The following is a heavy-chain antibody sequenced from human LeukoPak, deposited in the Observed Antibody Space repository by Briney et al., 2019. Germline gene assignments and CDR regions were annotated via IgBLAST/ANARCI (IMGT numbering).Heavy chain of an antibody. V-gene: IGHV6-1*01. CDR3: AKEASWYSSGWYDYFDY. CDR2: TYYRSKWYN. Sequence: SQTLSLTCAISGDSVSTNSATWTWLRQSPSRGLEWLGRTYYRSKWYNDYAVSMKSRITINPDTSKNQFSLQLNSVTPEDTAVYYCAKEASWYSSGWYDYFDYWGQGTLVTVSS. CDR1: GDSVSTNSAT. D-gene: IGHD6-19*01. J-gene: IGHJ4*02.